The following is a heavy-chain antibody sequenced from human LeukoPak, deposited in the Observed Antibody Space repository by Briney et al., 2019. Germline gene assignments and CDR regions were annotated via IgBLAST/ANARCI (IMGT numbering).Heavy chain of an antibody. CDR2: ISAYNGNT. J-gene: IGHJ4*02. V-gene: IGHV1-18*01. CDR1: GYTFPIYG. CDR3: ARVRWGYYGSGSYSPPDY. Sequence: GASVKVSCTASGYTFPIYGISWVRQAPGQGLEWMGWISAYNGNTNYAQKLQGRVTMTTDTSTSTAYMELRSLRSDDTAVYYCARVRWGYYGSGSYSPPDYWGQGTLVTVSS. D-gene: IGHD3-10*01.